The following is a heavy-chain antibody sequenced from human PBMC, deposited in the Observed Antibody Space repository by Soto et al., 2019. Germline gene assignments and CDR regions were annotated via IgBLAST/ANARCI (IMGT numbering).Heavy chain of an antibody. V-gene: IGHV3-23*01. J-gene: IGHJ6*02. D-gene: IGHD5-18*01. CDR3: AKVSYSYGPLNYGMDV. CDR2: ISGSGGGT. Sequence: VGSLRLSCAASGFTFSNYGMNWVRQAPGKGLEWVSGISGSGGGTYYAGSVKGRFTISRDNSKNTLYLQMNRLRAEDTAVYYCAKVSYSYGPLNYGMDVWGQGTTVTVSS. CDR1: GFTFSNYG.